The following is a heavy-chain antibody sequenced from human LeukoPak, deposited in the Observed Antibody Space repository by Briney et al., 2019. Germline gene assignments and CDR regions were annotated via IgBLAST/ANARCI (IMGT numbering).Heavy chain of an antibody. J-gene: IGHJ4*02. D-gene: IGHD3-10*01. CDR1: GGSISSYY. V-gene: IGHV4-59*08. Sequence: SETLSLTSTVSGGSISSYYWSWIRQPPGKGLEWIGYIYYSGSTNYNPSLKSRVTISVDTSKNQFSLKLSSVTAADTAVYYCARNYGSGTPWDYWGQGTLVTVSS. CDR2: IYYSGST. CDR3: ARNYGSGTPWDY.